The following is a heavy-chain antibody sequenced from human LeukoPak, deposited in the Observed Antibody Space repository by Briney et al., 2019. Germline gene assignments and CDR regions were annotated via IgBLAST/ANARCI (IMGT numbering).Heavy chain of an antibody. Sequence: SVKVSCKASGGTFSSYAISWVRQAPGQGLEWMGGIIPIFGTANYAQKFQGRVTITADEPTSTAYMELSSLRSEDTAVYYCARVRRKYYGSGSYYKGNYYYYYMDVWGKGTTVTISS. CDR2: IIPIFGTA. CDR3: ARVRRKYYGSGSYYKGNYYYYYMDV. CDR1: GGTFSSYA. V-gene: IGHV1-69*13. D-gene: IGHD3-10*01. J-gene: IGHJ6*03.